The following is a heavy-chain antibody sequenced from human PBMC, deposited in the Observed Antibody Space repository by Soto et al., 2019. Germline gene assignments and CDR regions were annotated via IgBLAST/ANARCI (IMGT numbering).Heavy chain of an antibody. J-gene: IGHJ4*02. CDR3: AKVGYDGSGYYPHPFDY. CDR1: GFTFRTYA. CDR2: ISSSEGST. D-gene: IGHD3-22*01. V-gene: IGHV3-23*01. Sequence: GGSLRLXCAASGFTFRTYAMSWVRQAPGKGLEWVSGISSSEGSTYYADSVKGRFTISRDNSKNTLYLQMNSLGAEDTAVYYCAKVGYDGSGYYPHPFDYWGQGTLVTVSS.